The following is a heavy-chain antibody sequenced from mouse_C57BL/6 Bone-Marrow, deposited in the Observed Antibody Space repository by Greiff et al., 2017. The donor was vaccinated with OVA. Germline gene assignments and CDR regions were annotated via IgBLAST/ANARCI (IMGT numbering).Heavy chain of an antibody. CDR3: TCTDRAPFDY. CDR1: GFTFSDAW. D-gene: IGHD3-3*01. V-gene: IGHV6-6*01. Sequence: EVKLVESGGGLVQPGGSMKLSCAASGFTFSDAWMDWVRQSPEKGLEWVAEIRKKANNNATYYAESVKGRFTISRDDSKSSVYLQMNSLRAEDTGIYYCTCTDRAPFDYWGQGTTLTVSS. CDR2: IRKKANNNAT. J-gene: IGHJ2*01.